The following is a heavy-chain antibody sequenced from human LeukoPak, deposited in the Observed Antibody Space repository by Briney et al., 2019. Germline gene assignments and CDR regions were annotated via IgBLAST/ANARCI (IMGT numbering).Heavy chain of an antibody. CDR1: GGTFSSYA. CDR2: IIPIFGTA. V-gene: IGHV1-69*01. Sequence: ASVKVSCKASGGTFSSYAISWVRQAPGQGLEWMGGIIPIFGTANYAQKFQGRVTITADESTSTAYMELSSLRSEDTAVYYCARDGHSYGHHSVNWFDPWGQGTLVTVSS. CDR3: ARDGHSYGHHSVNWFDP. J-gene: IGHJ5*02. D-gene: IGHD5-18*01.